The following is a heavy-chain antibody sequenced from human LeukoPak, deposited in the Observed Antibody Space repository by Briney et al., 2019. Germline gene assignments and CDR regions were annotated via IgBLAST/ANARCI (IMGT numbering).Heavy chain of an antibody. CDR3: AKDASSGYVDAFDI. CDR2: ISGSGGST. CDR1: GFTVSSNY. V-gene: IGHV3-23*01. J-gene: IGHJ3*02. Sequence: GGSLRLSCAASGFTVSSNYMSWVRQAPGKGLEWVSAISGSGGSTYYADSVKGRFTISRDNSKNTLYLQMNSLRAEDTALYYCAKDASSGYVDAFDIWGQGTMVTVSS. D-gene: IGHD3-22*01.